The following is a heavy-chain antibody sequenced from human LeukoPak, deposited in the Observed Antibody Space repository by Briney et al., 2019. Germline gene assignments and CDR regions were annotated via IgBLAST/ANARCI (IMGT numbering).Heavy chain of an antibody. CDR2: IYPGDSDT. CDR1: GYSFSSYW. D-gene: IGHD6-13*01. Sequence: GESLKISCKGSGYSFSSYWNGWVRQMPGKGLEWVGIIYPGDSDTRYSPSFQGQVTISADKSISTAYLQWSSLKASDTAMYYCATLYSSSWPIDYWGQGTLVTVSS. V-gene: IGHV5-51*01. J-gene: IGHJ4*02. CDR3: ATLYSSSWPIDY.